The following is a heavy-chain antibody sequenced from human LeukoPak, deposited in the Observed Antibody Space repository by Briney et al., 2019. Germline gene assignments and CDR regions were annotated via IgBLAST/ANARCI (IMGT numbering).Heavy chain of an antibody. CDR1: GYTFTSYD. D-gene: IGHD2-2*02. Sequence: GASVKVSCKSSGYTFTSYDINWVRQATGQGLEWMGWMNPNSGNTGYAQKFPGRVTMTRNTSISTAYMELSSLRSEDTAVYYCARGVGYCSSTSCYIDYFDYWGQGTLVTVSS. CDR3: ARGVGYCSSTSCYIDYFDY. CDR2: MNPNSGNT. J-gene: IGHJ4*02. V-gene: IGHV1-8*01.